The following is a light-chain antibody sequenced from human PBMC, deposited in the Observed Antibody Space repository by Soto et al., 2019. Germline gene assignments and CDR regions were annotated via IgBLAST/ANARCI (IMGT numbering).Light chain of an antibody. CDR2: GAS. Sequence: EIVLMPSPAHLSVSPGGSATLCCLASQTISTNLAWFQHKPGQAPRLLIYGASTRATAVAGRFIGSGSGTEFTLTINNVQSDDFAVYFWQQHNSWPPITFGQGTRRE. CDR3: QQHNSWPPIT. V-gene: IGKV3-15*01. CDR1: QTISTN. J-gene: IGKJ5*01.